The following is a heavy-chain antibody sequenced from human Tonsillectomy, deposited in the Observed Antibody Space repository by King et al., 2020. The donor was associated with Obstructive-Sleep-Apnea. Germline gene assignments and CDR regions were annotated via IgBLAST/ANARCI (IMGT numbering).Heavy chain of an antibody. CDR1: GFTFSSYA. CDR2: FISGGKT. CDR3: AKDIGTTVTRDY. Sequence: VQLVESGGGLVQPGGSLKLSCVTSGFTFSSYAMSWVRQAPGKGRELVSRFISGGKTYYADSVKGRLTISPDNSKNTLYLQMNSLRAEDTAVYYCAKDIGTTVTRDYWGQGTLVTVSS. D-gene: IGHD4-17*01. J-gene: IGHJ4*02. V-gene: IGHV3-23*04.